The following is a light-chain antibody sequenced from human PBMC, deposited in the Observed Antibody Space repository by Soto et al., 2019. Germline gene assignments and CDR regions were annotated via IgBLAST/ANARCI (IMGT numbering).Light chain of an antibody. CDR3: QVWDRTSDHWV. CDR2: EDS. CDR1: NIGSQD. J-gene: IGLJ3*02. Sequence: SYVLTQPPSVSVAPGQTARITCGGNNIGSQDVFWYQQKAGQAPVLVVYEDSDRPSGTPERFSGSNSETTATLTISRVEAGGEADYYCQVWDRTSDHWVFGGGTKVTVL. V-gene: IGLV3-21*02.